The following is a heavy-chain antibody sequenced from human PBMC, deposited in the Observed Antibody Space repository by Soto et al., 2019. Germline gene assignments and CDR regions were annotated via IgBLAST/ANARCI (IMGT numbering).Heavy chain of an antibody. CDR2: IYYSGST. J-gene: IGHJ6*03. CDR3: ARRRGGSGSYYYYYYYMDV. D-gene: IGHD3-10*01. V-gene: IGHV4-39*01. Sequence: SETLSLTCTVSGGSISSSSYYWGWIRQPPGKGLEWIGSIYYSGSTYCNPSLKSRVTISVDTSKNQFSLKLSSVTAADTAVYYCARRRGGSGSYYYYYYYMDVWGKGTTVTVSS. CDR1: GGSISSSSYY.